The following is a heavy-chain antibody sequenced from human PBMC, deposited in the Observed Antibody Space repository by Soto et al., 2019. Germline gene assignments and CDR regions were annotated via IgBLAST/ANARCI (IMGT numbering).Heavy chain of an antibody. CDR3: ARGGSSGWYGDAFDI. CDR2: IGTAGDP. D-gene: IGHD6-19*01. V-gene: IGHV3-13*05. J-gene: IGHJ3*02. CDR1: GFTFSSYD. Sequence: EVQLVESGGGLVQPGGSLRLSCAASGFTFSSYDMHWVRQATGKGLEWVSAIGTAGDPYYPGSVKGRFTISRENAKNSLYLQMNRLRAGDTAVYYCARGGSSGWYGDAFDIWGQGTMVSVSS.